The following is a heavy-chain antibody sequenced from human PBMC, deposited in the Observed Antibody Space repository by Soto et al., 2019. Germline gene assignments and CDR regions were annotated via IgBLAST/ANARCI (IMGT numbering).Heavy chain of an antibody. CDR1: GGTFSSYT. D-gene: IGHD2-2*01. Sequence: SVKVSCKASGGTFSSYTISWVRQAPGQGLEWMGRIIPILGIANYAQKFQGRVTITADKSTSTAYMELSSLRSEDTAVYYCARDAGIVVVPAAPNWFDPWGQGTLVTVSS. V-gene: IGHV1-69*04. CDR2: IIPILGIA. J-gene: IGHJ5*02. CDR3: ARDAGIVVVPAAPNWFDP.